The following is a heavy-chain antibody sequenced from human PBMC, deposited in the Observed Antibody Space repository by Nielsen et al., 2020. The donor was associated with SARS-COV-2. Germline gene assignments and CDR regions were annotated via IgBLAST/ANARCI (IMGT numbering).Heavy chain of an antibody. D-gene: IGHD3-10*01. CDR3: AREKQYYYGSGSYPDY. J-gene: IGHJ4*02. CDR2: IYYSGST. Sequence: SETLSLTCTVSGGSISSYYWSWIRQPPGKGLEWIGYIYYSGSTNYNPSLKSRVTISVDMSKNQFSLKLSSVTAADTAVYYCAREKQYYYGSGSYPDYWGQGTLVTVSS. V-gene: IGHV4-59*12. CDR1: GGSISSYY.